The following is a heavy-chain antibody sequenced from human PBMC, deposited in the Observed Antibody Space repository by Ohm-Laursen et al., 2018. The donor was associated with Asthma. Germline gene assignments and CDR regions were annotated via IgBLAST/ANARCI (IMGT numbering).Heavy chain of an antibody. CDR3: ARDYSGYDSPDY. J-gene: IGHJ4*02. Sequence: AASVKVSCKASGYSFTDYGVSWVRQAPGQGLEWMGRINPNSGGTNYAQKFQGRVTMTRDTSISTAYMELSRLRSDDTAVYYCARDYSGYDSPDYWGQGTLVTVSS. CDR1: GYSFTDYG. CDR2: INPNSGGT. V-gene: IGHV1-2*06. D-gene: IGHD5-12*01.